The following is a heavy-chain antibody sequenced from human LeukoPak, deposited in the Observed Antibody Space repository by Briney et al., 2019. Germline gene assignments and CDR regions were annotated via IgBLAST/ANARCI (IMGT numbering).Heavy chain of an antibody. J-gene: IGHJ4*02. CDR1: GGSISSYY. Sequence: PSETLSLTCTVSGGSISSYYWSWIRQPPGKGLEWIGYIYYSGSTNYNPSLKSRVTISVDTSKNQFSLKLSSVTAADTAVYYCARHHYDFWSGYLYWGQGTLVTVSS. CDR2: IYYSGST. V-gene: IGHV4-59*08. CDR3: ARHHYDFWSGYLY. D-gene: IGHD3-3*01.